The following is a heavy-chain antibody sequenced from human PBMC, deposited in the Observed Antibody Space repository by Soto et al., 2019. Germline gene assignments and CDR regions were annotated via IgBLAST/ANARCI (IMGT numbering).Heavy chain of an antibody. CDR1: GFTFSSYG. J-gene: IGHJ6*02. CDR3: ARDLAEAATHGADFYYYYGMDV. CDR2: IWYDGSNK. Sequence: GGSLRLSCAASGFTFSSYGMHWVRQAPGKGLEWVAVIWYDGSNKYYADSVKGRFTISRDNSKNTLYLQMNSLRAEDTAVYYCARDLAEAATHGADFYYYYGMDVWGQGTTVTVSS. V-gene: IGHV3-33*01. D-gene: IGHD6-13*01.